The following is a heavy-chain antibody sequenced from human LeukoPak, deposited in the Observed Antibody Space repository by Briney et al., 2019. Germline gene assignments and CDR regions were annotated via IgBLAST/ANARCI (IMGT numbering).Heavy chain of an antibody. CDR1: GYTFTAYY. CDR2: INPNSGGT. D-gene: IGHD6-6*01. V-gene: IGHV1-2*02. Sequence: ASVKVSCKASGYTFTAYYMHWVRQAPGQGLEWMGWINPNSGGTDSAQKFQGRVTMTRDTSISTAYMELSRLRSDDTAVYYCAGGRSIAARPPTGYYYMDVWGKGTTVTVSS. J-gene: IGHJ6*03. CDR3: AGGRSIAARPPTGYYYMDV.